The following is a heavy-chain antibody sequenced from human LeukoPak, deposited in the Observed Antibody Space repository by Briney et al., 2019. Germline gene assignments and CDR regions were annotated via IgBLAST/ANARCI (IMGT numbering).Heavy chain of an antibody. CDR3: AKDGDYSSNWFDP. J-gene: IGHJ5*02. Sequence: PGGSLRLSCAASGFTFDDYAMHWVRQAPGKGLEWVSGISWNSGSIGYADSVKGRFTISRDNAKNSLYLQMNSLRAEDTALYYCAKDGDYSSNWFDPWGQGTLVTVSS. CDR1: GFTFDDYA. D-gene: IGHD4-17*01. CDR2: ISWNSGSI. V-gene: IGHV3-9*01.